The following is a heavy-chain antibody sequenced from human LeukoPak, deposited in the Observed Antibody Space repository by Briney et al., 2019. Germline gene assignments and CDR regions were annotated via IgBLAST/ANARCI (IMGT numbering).Heavy chain of an antibody. J-gene: IGHJ5*02. CDR1: RGSISSYY. CDR3: AKDLHYGDGRWEFDP. D-gene: IGHD4-17*01. V-gene: IGHV3-53*01. Sequence: ETLSLTCTVSRGSISSYYWSWIRQPPGKGLEWVSGRIGSGNTYYADSVKGRFTLSSDSSKNTVYLQMNSLRVEDTAIYYCAKDLHYGDGRWEFDPWGQGTLVTVSP. CDR2: RIGSGNT.